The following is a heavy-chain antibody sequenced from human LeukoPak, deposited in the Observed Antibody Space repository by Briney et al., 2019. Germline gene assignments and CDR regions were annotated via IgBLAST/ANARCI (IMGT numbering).Heavy chain of an antibody. V-gene: IGHV3-11*04. D-gene: IGHD3-22*01. CDR1: GFTFSDYY. CDR3: ARGSSGYSDSEIDY. Sequence: GGSLRLSCAASGFTFSDYYMSWIRQASGKGLEWVSYISSSGSIIYYADSVKGRFTVSRDNAKNPLYLEMNSLRAEDTAVYYCARGSSGYSDSEIDYWGQGTLVTVSS. CDR2: ISSSGSII. J-gene: IGHJ4*02.